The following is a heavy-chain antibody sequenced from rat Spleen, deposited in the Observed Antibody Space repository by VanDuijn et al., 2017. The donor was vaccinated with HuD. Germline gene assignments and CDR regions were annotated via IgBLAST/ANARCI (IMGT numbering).Heavy chain of an antibody. D-gene: IGHD1-6*01. CDR1: GLSFSNYY. CDR3: ARGGFFRY. J-gene: IGHJ2*01. Sequence: EVQLVESGGGLVQPGRSMKLSCAASGLSFSNYYMAWVRQAPTEGLEWVATFSYDGSTTYYRDSVKGRFIISRDNAKNTLYLQMNSLRSEDTATYYCARGGFFRYWGQGVMVTVSS. V-gene: IGHV5-29*01. CDR2: FSYDGSTT.